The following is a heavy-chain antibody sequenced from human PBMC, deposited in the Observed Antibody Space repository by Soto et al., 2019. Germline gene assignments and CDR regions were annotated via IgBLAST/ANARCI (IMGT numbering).Heavy chain of an antibody. J-gene: IGHJ4*02. D-gene: IGHD2-15*01. CDR2: ISWNSGSI. Sequence: PGGSLRLSCAASGFTFDDYAMHWVRQAPGKGLEWVSGISWNSGSIGYADSVKGRFTISRDNAKNSLYLQMNSLRAEDTALYYCAKGVVVAATRIYYFDYWGQGTLVTVSS. CDR1: GFTFDDYA. V-gene: IGHV3-9*01. CDR3: AKGVVVAATRIYYFDY.